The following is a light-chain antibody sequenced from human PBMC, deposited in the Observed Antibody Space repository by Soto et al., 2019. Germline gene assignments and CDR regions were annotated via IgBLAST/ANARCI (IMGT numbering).Light chain of an antibody. Sequence: EIVLTQSPATLSLSPGERATLSCRASQSVSSYLAWYQQKPGQAPRLLIYDASNRATGIPARFSRSGSGTDFTLTISSLEPEDFAVYYCQQRSNWPPLFGQGTRLEIK. CDR2: DAS. CDR1: QSVSSY. J-gene: IGKJ5*01. CDR3: QQRSNWPPL. V-gene: IGKV3-11*01.